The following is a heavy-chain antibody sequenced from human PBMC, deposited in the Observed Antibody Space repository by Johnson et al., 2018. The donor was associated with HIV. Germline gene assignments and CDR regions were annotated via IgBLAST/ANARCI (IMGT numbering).Heavy chain of an antibody. V-gene: IGHV3-30*04. CDR2: ISYDGKNK. D-gene: IGHD2-21*02. J-gene: IGHJ3*02. CDR3: ARSLCGVDCFSDAFDI. Sequence: QVQLVESGGGVVQPGRSLRLSCAASGFTFSRYAMHWVRQAPGKGLEWVTVISYDGKNKYYTDSVKGRFTISRDNSKSTLFLLRNSLRAEDTAVYYCARSLCGVDCFSDAFDIWGQGTMVTVSS. CDR1: GFTFSRYA.